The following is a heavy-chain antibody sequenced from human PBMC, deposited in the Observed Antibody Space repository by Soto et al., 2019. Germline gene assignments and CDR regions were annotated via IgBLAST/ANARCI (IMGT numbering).Heavy chain of an antibody. Sequence: EVQLVESGGGLVQPGRSLRLSCAASGFTFDDYAMHWVRQAPGKGLEWVSGISWNSSTFGYADSVKGRFTISRDNAKNSLYLQMNSLREEDTALYYCAKDLSPYYYDNSGSLRTYYYYAMDVWGQGTTVTVSS. V-gene: IGHV3-9*01. D-gene: IGHD3-22*01. CDR2: ISWNSSTF. J-gene: IGHJ6*02. CDR3: AKDLSPYYYDNSGSLRTYYYYAMDV. CDR1: GFTFDDYA.